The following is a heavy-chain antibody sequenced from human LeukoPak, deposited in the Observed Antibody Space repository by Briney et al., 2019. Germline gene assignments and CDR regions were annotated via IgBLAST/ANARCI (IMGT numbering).Heavy chain of an antibody. Sequence: GGSLRLSCAASGFTFSSYGMSWVRQAPGKGLEWVSSISSSSGNTYYADSVKGRFTISRDNSKNTLYLQLNSLRADDTAVYYCAIQKVVLAAHYDYWGQGTLVTVSS. V-gene: IGHV3-23*01. J-gene: IGHJ4*02. D-gene: IGHD2-15*01. CDR3: AIQKVVLAAHYDY. CDR1: GFTFSSYG. CDR2: ISSSSGNT.